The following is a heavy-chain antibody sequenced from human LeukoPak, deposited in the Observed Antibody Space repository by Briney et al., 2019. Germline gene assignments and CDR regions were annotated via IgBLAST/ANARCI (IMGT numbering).Heavy chain of an antibody. V-gene: IGHV4-59*12. Sequence: PSETLSLTCTVSGGSIRSYYWSWIRHPPGKGLEWIGNIYYSGDTNYNPSLKSRVTILVDTSKNQFSLKLSSVTAADTAVYYCARGRPRRVGYCSGGSCYPLDYWGQGTLVTVSS. J-gene: IGHJ4*02. CDR2: IYYSGDT. D-gene: IGHD2-15*01. CDR3: ARGRPRRVGYCSGGSCYPLDY. CDR1: GGSIRSYY.